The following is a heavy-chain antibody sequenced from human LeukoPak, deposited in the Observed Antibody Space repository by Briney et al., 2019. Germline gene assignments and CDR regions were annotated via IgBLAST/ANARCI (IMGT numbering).Heavy chain of an antibody. D-gene: IGHD2-15*01. CDR3: ARGVGWYCSGGSCYWDY. CDR1: GGSFSGYY. V-gene: IGHV4-34*01. J-gene: IGHJ4*02. Sequence: SETLSLTCAVYGGSFSGYYWSWIRQPPGKGLEWIGEINHSGSTNYNPSLKSRVTISVDTSKNQFSLKLSSVTAADTAVYYCARGVGWYCSGGSCYWDYWGQGALVTVSS. CDR2: INHSGST.